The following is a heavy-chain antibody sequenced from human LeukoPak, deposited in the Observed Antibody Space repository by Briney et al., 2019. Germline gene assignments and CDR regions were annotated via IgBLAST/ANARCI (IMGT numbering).Heavy chain of an antibody. CDR2: INSDGTSA. J-gene: IGHJ4*02. Sequence: PGGSLRLSCVASGFTFDSYWMHWVRQAPGKGLVWVSRINSDGTSATYADSVRGRFTISRDNAKNTLYLQMNSLRAEDTAVYYCARDPGGVWNNFDYWGQGTLVTVSS. D-gene: IGHD1/OR15-1a*01. CDR1: GFTFDSYW. V-gene: IGHV3-74*01. CDR3: ARDPGGVWNNFDY.